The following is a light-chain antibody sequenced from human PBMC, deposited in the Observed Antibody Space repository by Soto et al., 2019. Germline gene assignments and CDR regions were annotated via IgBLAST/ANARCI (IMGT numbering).Light chain of an antibody. J-gene: IGKJ2*01. CDR2: GAS. CDR3: QQYNNWPPYT. V-gene: IGKV3-15*01. Sequence: EIVMTQSPATLSVSPGERATLSCRASQSVSSKLAWYQQKPGQAPRLLIYGASTRATAIPARFTGSGSGTEFTLTISSMQSEDFAMYYCQQYNNWPPYTFGQGTNLEIK. CDR1: QSVSSK.